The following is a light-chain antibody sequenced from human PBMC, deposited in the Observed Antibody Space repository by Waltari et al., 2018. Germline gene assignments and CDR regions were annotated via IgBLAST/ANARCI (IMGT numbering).Light chain of an antibody. Sequence: EIVLTQSPGTLSLSPGERATLSCRASQSISKYLAWYQQKPGQAPRLLIYHASSRAADIPDRFSGSGYGTDFSITISRLEPEDFALYYCQHYESLPVTFGQGTKVEIK. CDR3: QHYESLPVT. V-gene: IGKV3-20*01. CDR1: QSISKY. J-gene: IGKJ1*01. CDR2: HAS.